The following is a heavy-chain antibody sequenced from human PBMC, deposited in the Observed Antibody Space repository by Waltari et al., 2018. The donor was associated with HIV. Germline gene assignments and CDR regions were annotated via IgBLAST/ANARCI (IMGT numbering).Heavy chain of an antibody. Sequence: QLQLQESGPGLVKPSETLSLTCTVSAGPITTHFWTWLRQPPGKGLEWLGQIYYSGSTNYNPSLKSRVNISIDTSKSQFSLTLRSVTVADTAVYYCARDLGVLGSDTDHYKGMDVWGQGTTVTVSS. CDR2: IYYSGST. D-gene: IGHD1-26*01. CDR3: ARDLGVLGSDTDHYKGMDV. CDR1: AGPITTHF. V-gene: IGHV4-59*11. J-gene: IGHJ6*02.